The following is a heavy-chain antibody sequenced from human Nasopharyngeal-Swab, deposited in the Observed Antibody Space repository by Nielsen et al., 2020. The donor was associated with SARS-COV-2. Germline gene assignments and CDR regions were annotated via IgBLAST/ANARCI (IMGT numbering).Heavy chain of an antibody. D-gene: IGHD5-24*01. CDR2: ISSSSGTI. CDR3: ATMARSAVIRPDI. J-gene: IGHJ3*02. CDR1: GFTFSSYS. V-gene: IGHV3-48*01. Sequence: GGSLRLSCAASGFTFSSYSMNWVRQAPGKGLEWVSYISSSSGTIFYADSVKGRFTISRDNAKNSLSLQMNSLRAEDTAVYYCATMARSAVIRPDIWGQGTMVTVSS.